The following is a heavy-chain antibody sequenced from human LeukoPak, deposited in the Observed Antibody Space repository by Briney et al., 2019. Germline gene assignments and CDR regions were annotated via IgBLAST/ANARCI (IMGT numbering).Heavy chain of an antibody. V-gene: IGHV3-33*06. CDR2: IWYDGSNK. Sequence: GGSLRLSCAASGFTFSSYGMHWVRQAPGKGLEWVAVIWYDGSNKYYADSVKGRFTISRDNSKDTLYLQMNSLRAEDTAVYYCAKPPQAGDAFDIWGQGTMVTVSS. CDR3: AKPPQAGDAFDI. J-gene: IGHJ3*02. CDR1: GFTFSSYG.